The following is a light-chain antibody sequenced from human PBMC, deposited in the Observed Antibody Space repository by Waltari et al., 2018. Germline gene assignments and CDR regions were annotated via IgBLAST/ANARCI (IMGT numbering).Light chain of an antibody. CDR1: NIGSQY. Sequence: SYTLTQPPSVSAASGQTARITCEGDNIGSQYVHWYQQKAAQAPVQVIYADEKRPSWLPGGLSESNSGNTATLAVSAVEAGDEAYYYWQVWDSSSDHPLFGRGTRLTVL. CDR3: QVWDSSSDHPL. J-gene: IGLJ2*01. CDR2: ADE. V-gene: IGLV3-21*02.